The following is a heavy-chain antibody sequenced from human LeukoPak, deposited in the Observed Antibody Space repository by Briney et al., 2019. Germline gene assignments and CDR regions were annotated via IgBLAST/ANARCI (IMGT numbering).Heavy chain of an antibody. J-gene: IGHJ6*03. V-gene: IGHV3-74*01. CDR2: INSDGSST. CDR1: GFTFSSYW. Sequence: GGSLRLSCAASGFTFSSYWMHWVRQAPGKGLVWVSRINSDGSSTSYADSVKGRFTISRDNAKNTLYLQMNSLRAEDKAVYYCARDDSSSSWYYYYYYKDVWRKGTTVTVSS. CDR3: ARDDSSSSWYYYYYYKDV. D-gene: IGHD6-13*01.